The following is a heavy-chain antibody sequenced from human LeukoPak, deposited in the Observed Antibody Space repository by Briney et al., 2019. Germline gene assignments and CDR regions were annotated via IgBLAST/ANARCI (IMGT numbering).Heavy chain of an antibody. Sequence: GGSLRLSCAASGFTFSSYSMNWVRQAPGKGLEWVSYISSSSSTIYYADSVKGRFTISRDNAKNSLYLQMNSLRAEDTAVYYCARDLRFLPYYMDVWGKGTTVTVSS. CDR1: GFTFSSYS. CDR2: ISSSSSTI. D-gene: IGHD3-3*01. J-gene: IGHJ6*03. V-gene: IGHV3-48*01. CDR3: ARDLRFLPYYMDV.